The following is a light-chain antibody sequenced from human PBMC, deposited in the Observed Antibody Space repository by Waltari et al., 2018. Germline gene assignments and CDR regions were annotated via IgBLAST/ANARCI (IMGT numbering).Light chain of an antibody. J-gene: IGLJ3*02. CDR1: SSDVGGYNF. Sequence: QSALTQPASVSGSPGQSITISCTGTSSDVGGYNFVSWYQQHPGKAPKFMIYEVSNRPSGVSNRFSGSKSGNTASLTISGLQAEDEAGYYCSSYTSTNTLVFGGGTKLTVL. CDR3: SSYTSTNTLV. V-gene: IGLV2-14*01. CDR2: EVS.